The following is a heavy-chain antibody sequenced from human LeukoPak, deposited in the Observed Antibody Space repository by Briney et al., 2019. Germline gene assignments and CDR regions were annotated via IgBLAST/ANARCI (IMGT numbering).Heavy chain of an antibody. Sequence: GGSLRLSCAASGFTFSSYGMHWVRQAPGKGLEWVSAISGSGGNTYYADSVKGRFTVSRDNSKNTLYVQMKSLRAEDTAVYYCAKDFVVVPGNVNYFDYWGQGTLVTVSS. CDR1: GFTFSSYG. J-gene: IGHJ4*02. D-gene: IGHD2-21*02. V-gene: IGHV3-23*01. CDR2: ISGSGGNT. CDR3: AKDFVVVPGNVNYFDY.